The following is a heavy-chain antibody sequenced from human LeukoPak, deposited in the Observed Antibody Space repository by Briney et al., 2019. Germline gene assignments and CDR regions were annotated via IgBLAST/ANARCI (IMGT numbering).Heavy chain of an antibody. CDR2: IYYSGST. D-gene: IGHD3-16*01. Sequence: SQXLSLTCSVSGGSISSADYYWAWIRQPPGKGLEWIGYIYYSGSTYHNLSLRSRLAISVDTSKNQFSLQMSSVTATDTAVYYCARTSYDSVWGIPHAFDIWGQGTMVTVSS. V-gene: IGHV4-30-4*08. CDR1: GGSISSADYY. CDR3: ARTSYDSVWGIPHAFDI. J-gene: IGHJ3*02.